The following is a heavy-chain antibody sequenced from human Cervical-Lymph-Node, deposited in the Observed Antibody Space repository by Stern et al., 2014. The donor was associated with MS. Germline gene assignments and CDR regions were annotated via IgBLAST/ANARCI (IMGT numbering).Heavy chain of an antibody. CDR3: AREPSYSTNVNNY. J-gene: IGHJ4*02. D-gene: IGHD4-11*01. CDR1: GYTFTRYS. V-gene: IGHV7-4-1*02. CDR2: INTKTGNA. Sequence: QVQLVESGCELKQPGASVVLSCKASGYTFTRYSMNWVRQAPGQGLEWMGRINTKTGNATFAQGFTGRFVISLDTSVSTASLQISSLKPEDTAIYYCAREPSYSTNVNNYWGQGTLVTVSS.